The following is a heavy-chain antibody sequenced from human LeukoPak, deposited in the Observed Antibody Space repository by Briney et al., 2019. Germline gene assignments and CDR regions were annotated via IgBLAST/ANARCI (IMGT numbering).Heavy chain of an antibody. CDR3: GKTTAGYSSGQKPAWPVDY. CDR2: IFGSGGSP. Sequence: GGSLRLSCEASGFTFGSFAMYRVRQAPGKGLEWIAGIFGSGGSPHYADSVKGRFTISRDNSKNTVYLQINSLRAEDTAVYYCGKTTAGYSSGQKPAWPVDYWGQGTLVTVSS. D-gene: IGHD5-18*01. CDR1: GFTFGSFA. V-gene: IGHV3-23*01. J-gene: IGHJ4*02.